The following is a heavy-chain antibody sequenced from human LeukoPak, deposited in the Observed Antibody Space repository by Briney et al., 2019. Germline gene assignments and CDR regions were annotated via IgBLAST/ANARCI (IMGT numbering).Heavy chain of an antibody. CDR1: GFTFTSYG. CDR3: AIPYGDFVY. D-gene: IGHD4-17*01. Sequence: GWSLRLSCAASGFTFTSYGMHWVRQAPGKGLEWVSFISFDGSIQYYGVSVKGRFTISADNSKNTLFLHMNSLRTEDTAVYYCAIPYGDFVYWGQGMLVTVSS. J-gene: IGHJ4*02. CDR2: ISFDGSIQ. V-gene: IGHV3-30*03.